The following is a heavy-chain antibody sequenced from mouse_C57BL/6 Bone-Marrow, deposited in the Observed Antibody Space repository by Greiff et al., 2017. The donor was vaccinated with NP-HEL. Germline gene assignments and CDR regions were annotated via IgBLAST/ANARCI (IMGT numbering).Heavy chain of an antibody. Sequence: EVMLVESEGGLVQPGSSMKLSCTAPGFTFSDYYMAWVRQVPEKGLEWVANINYDGSSTYYLDSLKSRFIISRDNAKNILYLQMSSLKSEDTATYYCARDLLFDYWGQGTTLTVSS. CDR1: GFTFSDYY. CDR2: INYDGSST. V-gene: IGHV5-16*01. J-gene: IGHJ2*01. CDR3: ARDLLFDY. D-gene: IGHD2-1*01.